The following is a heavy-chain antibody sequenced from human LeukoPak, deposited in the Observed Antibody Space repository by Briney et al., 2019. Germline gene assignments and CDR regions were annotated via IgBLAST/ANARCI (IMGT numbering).Heavy chain of an antibody. V-gene: IGHV3-23*01. Sequence: GSLRLSCAASGFTFSSYAMSWVRQAPGKGLEWVSAISGSGGSTYYADSVKGRLTISRDNSKNTLYLQMNSLRAEDTAVYYCAKYYDFWSGYYRAGFDYWGQGTLVTVSS. D-gene: IGHD3-3*01. CDR2: ISGSGGST. J-gene: IGHJ4*02. CDR1: GFTFSSYA. CDR3: AKYYDFWSGYYRAGFDY.